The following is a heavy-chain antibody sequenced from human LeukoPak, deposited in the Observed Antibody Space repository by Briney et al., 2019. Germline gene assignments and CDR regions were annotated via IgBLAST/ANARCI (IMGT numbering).Heavy chain of an antibody. D-gene: IGHD5-18*01. Sequence: PGGSLRLSCAASGFTFSSYWMSWVRQAPGKGLECVANIKQDGSEKYYVDSVKGRFTISRDNAKNSLYLQMNSLRAEDTAVYYCARHLSGITGYTYGRGIDYWGQGTLVTVSS. CDR2: IKQDGSEK. CDR3: ARHLSGITGYTYGRGIDY. J-gene: IGHJ4*02. V-gene: IGHV3-7*01. CDR1: GFTFSSYW.